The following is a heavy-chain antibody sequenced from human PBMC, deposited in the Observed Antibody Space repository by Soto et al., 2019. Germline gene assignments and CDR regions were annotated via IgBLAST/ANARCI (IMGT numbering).Heavy chain of an antibody. J-gene: IGHJ4*02. Sequence: VKVSCKASGGTFSSYTISWVRQAPGQGLEWMGRIIPILGIANYAQKFQGRVTITADKSTSTAYMELSSLRSEDTAVYYCARARLDTPALDYWGQGTLVTVSS. CDR2: IIPILGIA. CDR1: GGTFSSYT. V-gene: IGHV1-69*02. D-gene: IGHD2-2*01. CDR3: ARARLDTPALDY.